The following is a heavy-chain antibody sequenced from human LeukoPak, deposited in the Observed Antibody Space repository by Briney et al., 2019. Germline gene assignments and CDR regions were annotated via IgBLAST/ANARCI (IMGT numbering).Heavy chain of an antibody. D-gene: IGHD2-8*01. J-gene: IGHJ4*02. CDR2: IYYSGST. CDR3: SRGEVLMVYAIFIY. V-gene: IGHV4-31*03. CDR1: GGSINSGGYY. Sequence: PSQTLSLTCTVSGGSINSGGYYWSWIRQHPGKGLEWIGYIYYSGSTYYNPSLKSRVTISVDTSKNQFSLKLSSVTAADTAVYYCSRGEVLMVYAIFIYWGQGTLVTVSS.